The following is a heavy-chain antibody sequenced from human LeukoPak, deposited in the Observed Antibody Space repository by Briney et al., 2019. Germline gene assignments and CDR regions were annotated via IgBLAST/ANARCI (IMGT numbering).Heavy chain of an antibody. CDR3: ARVWEMATLDY. V-gene: IGHV4-59*01. Sequence: SETLSLTCTVSGGSISSYYWSWIRQPPGKGLEWIGYIYYSGSTNYNPSLKGRVTISVDTSKNQFSLKLSSVTAADTAAYYCARVWEMATLDYWGQGTLVTVSS. CDR1: GGSISSYY. J-gene: IGHJ4*02. CDR2: IYYSGST. D-gene: IGHD5-24*01.